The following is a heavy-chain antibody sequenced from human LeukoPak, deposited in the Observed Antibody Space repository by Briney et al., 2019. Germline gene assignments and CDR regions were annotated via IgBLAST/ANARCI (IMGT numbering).Heavy chain of an antibody. CDR2: FDPEDGET. D-gene: IGHD4-17*01. J-gene: IGHJ2*01. V-gene: IGHV1-24*01. CDR3: ATATTVTTSYGYFDL. Sequence: GASVKVSCKVSGYTLTELSMHGVRQAPGKGLEWMGGFDPEDGETIYAQKFQGRVTMTEDTSTDTAYMELSSLRSEDTAVYYCATATTVTTSYGYFDLWGRGTLVTVSS. CDR1: GYTLTELS.